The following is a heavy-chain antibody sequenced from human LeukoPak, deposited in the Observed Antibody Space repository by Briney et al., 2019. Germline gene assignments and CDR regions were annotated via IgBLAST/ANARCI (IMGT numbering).Heavy chain of an antibody. Sequence: GGSLRLSCAASGFTFSSYGMSWVRQAPGKGLDWVSAISGSGGSTYYADSVKGRFTISRDNSKNTLYLQMNSLRAEDTAVYYCAKGLAAAGNWFDPWGQGTLVTVSS. J-gene: IGHJ5*02. D-gene: IGHD6-13*01. CDR1: GFTFSSYG. V-gene: IGHV3-23*01. CDR2: ISGSGGST. CDR3: AKGLAAAGNWFDP.